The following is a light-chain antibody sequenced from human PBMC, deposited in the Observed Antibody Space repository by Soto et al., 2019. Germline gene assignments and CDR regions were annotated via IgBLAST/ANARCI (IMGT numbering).Light chain of an antibody. Sequence: DCRMSQSLAALSAHIGDRVTITCRASQSVGRWLAWYQQKPGKAPTVLIYKASTLKYGIPSRFSGSGSGTEFTLTISSLQPDDLATYFCQQYDSFSPFGQGTKVDIK. CDR3: QQYDSFSP. V-gene: IGKV1-5*03. CDR2: KAS. J-gene: IGKJ1*01. CDR1: QSVGRW.